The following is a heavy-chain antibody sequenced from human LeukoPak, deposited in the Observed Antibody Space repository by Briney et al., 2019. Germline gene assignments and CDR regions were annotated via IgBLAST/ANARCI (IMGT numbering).Heavy chain of an antibody. CDR2: ISGSGGST. V-gene: IGHV3-23*01. J-gene: IGHJ5*02. D-gene: IGHD6-6*01. Sequence: GGSLRLSCAACGFTFSSYAMSWVRQAPGKGLEWVSAISGSGGSTYYADSVKGRFTITRDNSKNTLYLQMNSLRAEDTAVYYCAKDPCSSSSFYWFDPWGQGTLVTVSS. CDR1: GFTFSSYA. CDR3: AKDPCSSSSFYWFDP.